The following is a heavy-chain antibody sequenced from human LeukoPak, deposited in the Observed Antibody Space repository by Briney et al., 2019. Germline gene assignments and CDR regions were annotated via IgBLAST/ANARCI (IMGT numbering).Heavy chain of an antibody. CDR3: ARGVDYGDYRAYGMDV. V-gene: IGHV3-21*01. Sequence: GGSLRLSCAASGFTFSSYSMNWVRQAPGKGLEWVSSISSSSSYIYYADSVKGRFTISRDNAKNSLYLQMNSPRAEDTAVYYCARGVDYGDYRAYGMDVWGQGTTVTVSS. CDR2: ISSSSSYI. D-gene: IGHD4-17*01. CDR1: GFTFSSYS. J-gene: IGHJ6*02.